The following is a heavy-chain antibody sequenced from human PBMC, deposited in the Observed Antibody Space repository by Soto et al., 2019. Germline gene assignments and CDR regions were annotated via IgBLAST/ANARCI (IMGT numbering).Heavy chain of an antibody. CDR1: DGSLRGNY. D-gene: IGHD3-10*01. Sequence: QVQLQEAGPILVKPAETLSLTTTISDGSLRGNYCNWIRHPPEEGLEGIPYMHDSGSPKYNPSLNSRIATSVDTSKNQLYLKLTSVTAADPSVYYGARSGVELLNWKFDLWGRGTLVSVS. J-gene: IGHJ2*01. V-gene: IGHV4-59*01. CDR2: MHDSGSP. CDR3: ARSGVELLNWKFDL.